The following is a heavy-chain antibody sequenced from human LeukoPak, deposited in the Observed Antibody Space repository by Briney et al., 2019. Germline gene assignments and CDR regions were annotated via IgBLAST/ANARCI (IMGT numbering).Heavy chain of an antibody. J-gene: IGHJ4*02. V-gene: IGHV4-4*09. D-gene: IGHD1-26*01. CDR2: IQASGST. CDR1: GGSISSYY. CDR3: ARQGGGNYYSGYFDY. Sequence: SETLSLNCTVSGGSISSYYWSWIRQPPGKGLEWIGNIQASGSTKYNPSLKSRVTISVDTSKNQFSLTLSSVTAADSAVYYCARQGGGNYYSGYFDYWGQGTLVTVSS.